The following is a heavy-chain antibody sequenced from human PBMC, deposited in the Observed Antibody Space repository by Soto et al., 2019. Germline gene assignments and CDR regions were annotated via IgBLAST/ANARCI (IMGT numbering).Heavy chain of an antibody. D-gene: IGHD4-17*01. Sequence: TSETLSLTCTVSGGSISSSSYYWGWIRQPPGKGLEWIGSIYYSGSTYYNPSLKSRVTISVDTSKNQFSLKLSSVTAADTAVYYCARGGYGDHYYYYGMDVWGQGTTVTVSS. J-gene: IGHJ6*02. CDR3: ARGGYGDHYYYYGMDV. V-gene: IGHV4-39*01. CDR2: IYYSGST. CDR1: GGSISSSSYY.